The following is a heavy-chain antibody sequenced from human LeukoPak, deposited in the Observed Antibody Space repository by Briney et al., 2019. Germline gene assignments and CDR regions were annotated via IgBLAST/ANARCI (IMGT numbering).Heavy chain of an antibody. CDR2: ISPYNGNT. CDR1: GYTFTGYY. Sequence: GASVKVSCKASGYTFTGYYMHWVRQAPGQGLEWMGWISPYNGNTSYAQKLQGRVTMTTDTSTSTAYMELKSLRSDDTAVYYCARRVDSSGYSFDYWGQGTLVTVSS. V-gene: IGHV1-18*04. J-gene: IGHJ4*02. CDR3: ARRVDSSGYSFDY. D-gene: IGHD3-22*01.